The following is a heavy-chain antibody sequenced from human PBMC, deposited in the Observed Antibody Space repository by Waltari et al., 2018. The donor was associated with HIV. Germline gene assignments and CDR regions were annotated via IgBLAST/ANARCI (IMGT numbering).Heavy chain of an antibody. V-gene: IGHV3-21*01. CDR3: AREMATVYVDY. Sequence: EVQLVESGGGLVKPGGSLRLSCAASGFTFSSYIMNWVRQAPGKGREVVSSIASSRSSYNYYAESVSGRFTISRDNAKNSLYLQMSGLRAEDTGVYYCAREMATVYVDYWGHGTLVTVSP. J-gene: IGHJ4*01. CDR1: GFTFSSYI. D-gene: IGHD5-12*01. CDR2: IASSRSSYN.